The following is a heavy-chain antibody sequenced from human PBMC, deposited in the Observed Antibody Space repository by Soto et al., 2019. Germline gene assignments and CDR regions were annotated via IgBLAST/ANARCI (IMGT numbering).Heavy chain of an antibody. CDR2: IYYSGST. CDR1: GGSISSGGYY. V-gene: IGHV4-31*03. D-gene: IGHD5-18*01. Sequence: PSETLSLTCTVSGGSISSGGYYWSWIRQHPGKGLEWIGYIYYSGSTYYNPSLKSRVTISVDTSKNQFSLKLSSVTAADTAVYYCARVGYSYGNSLSQYFDYWGQGTLVTVSS. CDR3: ARVGYSYGNSLSQYFDY. J-gene: IGHJ4*02.